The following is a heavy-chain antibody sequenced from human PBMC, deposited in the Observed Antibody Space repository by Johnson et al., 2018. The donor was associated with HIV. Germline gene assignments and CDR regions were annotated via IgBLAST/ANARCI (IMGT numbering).Heavy chain of an antibody. J-gene: IGHJ3*02. V-gene: IGHV3-30*19. CDR2: ISYDGSNK. D-gene: IGHD2-21*01. CDR1: GFTFSSYG. Sequence: QVQLVESGGGVVQPGRSLRLSCAASGFTFSSYGMHWVRQAPGQGLEWVAGISYDGSNKYYADSVKGRFTISRDNSKNTLYLQMNSLRAEDTAVYYCAKTYSEGEVRDAFDIWGQGTMVTVSS. CDR3: AKTYSEGEVRDAFDI.